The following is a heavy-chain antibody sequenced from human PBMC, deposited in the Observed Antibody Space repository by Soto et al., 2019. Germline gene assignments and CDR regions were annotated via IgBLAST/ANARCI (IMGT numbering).Heavy chain of an antibody. V-gene: IGHV3-30*18. CDR3: AKGSRVAGPVSEF. J-gene: IGHJ4*02. Sequence: GKGLEWVAVISSDGSDKYYSDSVKDRSTISRDNSKNTLFLQTNSLKVEDTAMDYTAKGSRVAGPVSEFRGQGTLVPSPQ. D-gene: IGHD2-21*01. CDR2: ISSDGSDK.